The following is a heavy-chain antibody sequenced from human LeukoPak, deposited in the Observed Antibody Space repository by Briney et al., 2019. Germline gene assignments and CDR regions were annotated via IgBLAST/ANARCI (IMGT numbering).Heavy chain of an antibody. D-gene: IGHD6-6*01. CDR1: GGSISSYY. Sequence: PSQTLSLTCTVSGGSISSYYWTWIRQPPGKGLGLEWIGYIYYSGGTNYNPSLKSRVTISIDTSKNQVSLKLSSVTAADTAVYYCARLWDSSSSLDYWGQETLVTVSS. CDR3: ARLWDSSSSLDY. CDR2: IYYSGGT. V-gene: IGHV4-59*08. J-gene: IGHJ4*02.